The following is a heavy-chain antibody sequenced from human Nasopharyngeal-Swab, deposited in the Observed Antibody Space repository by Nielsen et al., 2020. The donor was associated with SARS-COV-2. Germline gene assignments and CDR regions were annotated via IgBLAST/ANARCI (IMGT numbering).Heavy chain of an antibody. V-gene: IGHV3-11*01. Sequence: WIRQPPGKGLEWVSYISSSGSTIYYADSVKGRFTIPRDNAKNSLYLQMNSLRAEDTAVYYCARGGIGIVGASDAFDIWGQGTMVTVSS. CDR3: ARGGIGIVGASDAFDI. J-gene: IGHJ3*02. D-gene: IGHD1-26*01. CDR2: ISSSGSTI.